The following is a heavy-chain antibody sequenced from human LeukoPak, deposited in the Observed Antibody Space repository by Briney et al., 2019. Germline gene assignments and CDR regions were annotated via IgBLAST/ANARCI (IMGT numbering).Heavy chain of an antibody. Sequence: ASVKVSCKASGYTFTSYDINWVRQATGQGLEWMGWMNPNSGNTGYAQKFQGRVTMTRNTSISTAYMELSSLRSEDTAVYYCARGLYCSSTSCYMGDFDYWGQGTLVTVSS. CDR2: MNPNSGNT. J-gene: IGHJ4*02. CDR3: ARGLYCSSTSCYMGDFDY. V-gene: IGHV1-8*01. D-gene: IGHD2-2*02. CDR1: GYTFTSYD.